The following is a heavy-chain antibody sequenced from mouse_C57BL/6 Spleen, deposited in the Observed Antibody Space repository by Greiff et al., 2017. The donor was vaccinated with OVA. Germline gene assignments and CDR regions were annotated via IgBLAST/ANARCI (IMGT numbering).Heavy chain of an antibody. Sequence: VQLKQSGAELVKPGASVKISCKASGYAFSSYWMNWVKQRPGKGLEWIGQIYPGDGDTNYNGKFKGKATLTADKSSSTAYMQLSSLTSEDSAVYFCARSPQLVYYAMDYWGQGTSVTVSS. CDR3: ARSPQLVYYAMDY. CDR1: GYAFSSYW. CDR2: IYPGDGDT. J-gene: IGHJ4*01. V-gene: IGHV1-80*01. D-gene: IGHD4-1*02.